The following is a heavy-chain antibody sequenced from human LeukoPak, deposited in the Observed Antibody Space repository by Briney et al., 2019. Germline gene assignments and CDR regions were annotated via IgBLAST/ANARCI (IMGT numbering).Heavy chain of an antibody. J-gene: IGHJ4*02. D-gene: IGHD6-19*01. Sequence: SVKVSCKASGGTFSSYAISWVRQAPGQGLEWMGRIIPIFGTANYAQKFQGRVTITTDESTSTTYMELSSLRSEDTAVYYCARSIAVAGTPPDYWGQGTLVTVSS. CDR1: GGTFSSYA. V-gene: IGHV1-69*05. CDR2: IIPIFGTA. CDR3: ARSIAVAGTPPDY.